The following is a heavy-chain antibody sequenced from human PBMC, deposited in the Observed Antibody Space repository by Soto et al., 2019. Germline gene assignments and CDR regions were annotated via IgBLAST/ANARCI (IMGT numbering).Heavy chain of an antibody. CDR3: AKGRSYYYYYGVDV. CDR2: IIDSGAST. Sequence: GGALRRSCAASGVTLSTYHMRWVRQAPGKGLEWVSDIIDSGASTYYADSVKGRFTISRDNSKSTLYLQMNSLRAEDTALYYSAKGRSYYYYYGVDVWGQVSAFTVSS. CDR1: GVTLSTYH. V-gene: IGHV3-23*01. J-gene: IGHJ6*02.